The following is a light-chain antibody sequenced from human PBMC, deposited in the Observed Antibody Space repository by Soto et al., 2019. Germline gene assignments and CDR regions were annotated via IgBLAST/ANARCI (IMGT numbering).Light chain of an antibody. CDR2: DAS. V-gene: IGKV3-11*01. CDR1: QSVSNH. Sequence: PGERATLSCRASQSVSNHLAWYQQKPGQPPRLLVYDASKRATGIPARFSGSGSGTDFTLTISSLEPEDFAVYYCQQRNSWPPVFTFGPGTKVDIK. CDR3: QQRNSWPPVFT. J-gene: IGKJ3*01.